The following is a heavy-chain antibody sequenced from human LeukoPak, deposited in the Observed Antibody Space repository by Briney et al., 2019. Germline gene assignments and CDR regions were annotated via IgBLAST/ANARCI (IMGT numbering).Heavy chain of an antibody. V-gene: IGHV5-51*01. J-gene: IGHJ4*02. Sequence: GASLKISCKGSGSNFASYWIGWVRQMPGKGLEWMGIIYPGDSDTRYSPSFQGQVTISADKSITTAYLQWSSLTASDTAMYYCARLKQQLAVEYWGQGTLVTVSS. D-gene: IGHD6-13*01. CDR3: ARLKQQLAVEY. CDR1: GSNFASYW. CDR2: IYPGDSDT.